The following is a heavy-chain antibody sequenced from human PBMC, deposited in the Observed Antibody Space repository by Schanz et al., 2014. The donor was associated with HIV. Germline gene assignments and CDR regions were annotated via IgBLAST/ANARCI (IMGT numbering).Heavy chain of an antibody. CDR1: GFIFSSYA. CDR3: AAGLIRYFFDY. V-gene: IGHV3-30*14. CDR2: ISFDGSNK. D-gene: IGHD2-21*01. J-gene: IGHJ4*02. Sequence: VQLVESGGGVVQPGRSLRLSCAASGFIFSSYAMHWVRQAPGKGLEWVAVISFDGSNKYYADSVKGRFTISRDDSKNTLYLQMNSLRAEDTAMYYCAAGLIRYFFDYWGQGTLVTVSS.